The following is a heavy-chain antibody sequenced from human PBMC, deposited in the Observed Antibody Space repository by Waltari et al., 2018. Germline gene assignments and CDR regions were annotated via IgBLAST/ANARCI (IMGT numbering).Heavy chain of an antibody. Sequence: QVQLVESGGGVGPPGRSLRLSCAASGFTFSSYAMHWVRQAPGKGLEWVAVISYDGSNKYYADSVKGRFTISRDNSKNTLYLQMNSLRAEDTAVYYCAREFLEWSYFDYWGQGTLVTVSS. CDR2: ISYDGSNK. D-gene: IGHD3-3*01. CDR1: GFTFSSYA. V-gene: IGHV3-30-3*01. CDR3: AREFLEWSYFDY. J-gene: IGHJ4*02.